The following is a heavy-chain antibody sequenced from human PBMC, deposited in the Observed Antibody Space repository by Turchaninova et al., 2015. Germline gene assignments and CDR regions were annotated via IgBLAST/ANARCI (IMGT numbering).Heavy chain of an antibody. CDR2: INYSGST. CDR1: GGPVSSGSYY. CDR3: ARDPSSGWYYFDY. Sequence: QLKLQESGPGLVTPSEPLSLPCTVSGGPVSSGSYYWSWIRQPPGKGLEWIGYINYSGSTNYNPSLKSRVTISVDTSKNQFSLKLSSVTAADTAVYYCARDPSSGWYYFDYWGQGTLVTVSS. V-gene: IGHV4-61*01. J-gene: IGHJ4*02. D-gene: IGHD6-19*01.